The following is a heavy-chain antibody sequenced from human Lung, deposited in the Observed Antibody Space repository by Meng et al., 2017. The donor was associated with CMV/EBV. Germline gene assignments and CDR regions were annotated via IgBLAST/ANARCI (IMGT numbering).Heavy chain of an antibody. CDR2: ISYRQAPGKGLEWGSYIGYSTTA. V-gene: IGHV3-48*03. Sequence: GGSLRLSCETSGFTFSNYNMHWVRQAPGKGLEWVSYISYRQAPGKGLEWGSYIGYSTTAYYAVSVKGRFAISRDDAKNSLYLQMNRLRVECTAVYYCARDSYGMDVWGQGTTVTVSS. CDR1: GFTFSNYN. J-gene: IGHJ6*02. CDR3: ARDSYGMDV.